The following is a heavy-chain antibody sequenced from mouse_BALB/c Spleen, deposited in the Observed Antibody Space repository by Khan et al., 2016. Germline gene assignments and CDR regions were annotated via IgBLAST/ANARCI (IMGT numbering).Heavy chain of an antibody. Sequence: EVQLQESGPGLVKPSQSLSLTCTVTGYSITSDYAWNWIRQFPGNKLEWMGYISYSGSTSYNPSLKSRISITRDTSKNQFFLQLNSVTTEDTATYYCAGYGYAYFDYWGQGTTLTVSS. CDR2: ISYSGST. CDR3: AGYGYAYFDY. D-gene: IGHD2-2*01. V-gene: IGHV3-2*02. CDR1: GYSITSDYA. J-gene: IGHJ2*01.